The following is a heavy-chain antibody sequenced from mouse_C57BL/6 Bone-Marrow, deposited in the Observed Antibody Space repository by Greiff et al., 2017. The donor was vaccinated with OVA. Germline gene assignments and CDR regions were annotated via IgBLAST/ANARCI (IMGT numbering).Heavy chain of an antibody. CDR3: ARANYDYGFAY. V-gene: IGHV1-64*01. CDR2: IHPNSGST. Sequence: QVQLQQPGAELVKPGASVKLSCKASGYTFTSYWMHWVKQRPGQGLEWIGMIHPNSGSTNYNEKFKSKATLTVDKSSSTAYMQLSSLTSEDSAVYYCARANYDYGFAYWGKGTLVTVSA. J-gene: IGHJ3*01. D-gene: IGHD2-4*01. CDR1: GYTFTSYW.